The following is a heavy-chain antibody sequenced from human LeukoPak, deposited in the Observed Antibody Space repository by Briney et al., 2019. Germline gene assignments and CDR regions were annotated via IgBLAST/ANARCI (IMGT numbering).Heavy chain of an antibody. CDR1: GFTFSNYW. D-gene: IGHD2-2*02. CDR2: IKQDGSEK. Sequence: GGSLRLSCAPSGFTFSNYWMSWVRQAPGKGLEWVANIKQDGSEKYYVDSVKGRFTISRDNAKNSLYLQMNSLRAEDTAVYYCARDRCSSTSCYTPDAFDIWGQGTMVTVSS. V-gene: IGHV3-7*01. CDR3: ARDRCSSTSCYTPDAFDI. J-gene: IGHJ3*02.